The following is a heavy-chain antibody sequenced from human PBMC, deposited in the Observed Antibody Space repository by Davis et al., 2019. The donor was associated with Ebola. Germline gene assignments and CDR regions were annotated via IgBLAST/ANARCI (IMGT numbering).Heavy chain of an antibody. J-gene: IGHJ4*02. CDR1: GFTFSSYW. CDR2: IYPGDSDT. V-gene: IGHV5-51*01. Sequence: GESLKISCAASGFTFSSYWMSWVRQMPGKGLEWMGIIYPGDSDTRYSPSFQGQVTISADKSISTAYLQWSSLKASDTAMYYCARHVALRGETFDYWGQGTLVTVSS. D-gene: IGHD3-10*01. CDR3: ARHVALRGETFDY.